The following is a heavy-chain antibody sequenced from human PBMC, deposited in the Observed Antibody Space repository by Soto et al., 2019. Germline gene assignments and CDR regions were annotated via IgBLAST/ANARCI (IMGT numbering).Heavy chain of an antibody. CDR1: GFTFSSYS. D-gene: IGHD2-2*01. Sequence: GGSLRLSCAASGFTFSSYSMNWVRQAPGKGLEWVSYISSSSSTIYYADPVKGRFTISRDNAKNSLYLQMNSLRAEDTAVYYCASGVVPAAMAVNFDYWGQGTLVTVSS. J-gene: IGHJ4*02. V-gene: IGHV3-48*01. CDR3: ASGVVPAAMAVNFDY. CDR2: ISSSSSTI.